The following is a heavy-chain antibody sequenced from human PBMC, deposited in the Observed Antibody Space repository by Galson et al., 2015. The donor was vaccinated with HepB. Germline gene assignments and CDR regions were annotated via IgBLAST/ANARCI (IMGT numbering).Heavy chain of an antibody. V-gene: IGHV3-33*01. D-gene: IGHD3-10*01. CDR1: GFTLSSFG. CDR2: IWYGGSNQ. Sequence: SLRLSCAASGFTLSSFGMHWVRQAPGKGLEWVALIWYGGSNQYYADSVKGRFTISRDNSKNTLYLQMNSLRADDTAVYYCARELLWFEKLYYFDYWGQGTLVTVSS. J-gene: IGHJ4*02. CDR3: ARELLWFEKLYYFDY.